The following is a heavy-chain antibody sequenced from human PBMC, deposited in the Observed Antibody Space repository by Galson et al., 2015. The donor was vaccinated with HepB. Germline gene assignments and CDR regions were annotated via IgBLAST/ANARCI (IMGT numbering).Heavy chain of an antibody. CDR2: IGSDGDDI. CDR3: SRRRKLYGMAV. CDR1: GFTFNLYA. V-gene: IGHV3-23*01. J-gene: IGHJ6*02. Sequence: SLRLSCAASGFTFNLYAISWVRQAPGKGLEWVSVIGSDGDDIHYTDSVNGRFTISRDNSNNMVYLQMNSLRVEDTAVYYCSRRRKLYGMAVWGQGTTVTVSS. D-gene: IGHD2-15*01.